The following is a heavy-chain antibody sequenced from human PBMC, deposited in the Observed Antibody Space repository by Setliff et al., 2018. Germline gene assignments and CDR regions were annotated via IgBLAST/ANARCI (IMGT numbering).Heavy chain of an antibody. CDR1: AVTISDSD. CDR2: INSGGSST. D-gene: IGHD6-13*01. Sequence: PGGSLRLSCAASAVTISDSDMTWVRQAPGKGLEWVSAINSGGSSTYYADSVKGRFTISRDISKNTLYVQMNSLRPEDTAVYYCARSRYTSRWYEMSAMDVWGKGTTVTVSS. V-gene: IGHV3-23*01. CDR3: ARSRYTSRWYEMSAMDV. J-gene: IGHJ6*03.